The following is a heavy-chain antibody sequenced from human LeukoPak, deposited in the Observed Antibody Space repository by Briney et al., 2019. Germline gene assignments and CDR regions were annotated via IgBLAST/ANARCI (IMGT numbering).Heavy chain of an antibody. D-gene: IGHD5-18*01. J-gene: IGHJ5*02. CDR2: IYYSGST. CDR1: DGSISSGGYY. CDR3: ASRYSYGYWFDP. V-gene: IGHV4-31*03. Sequence: SQTLSLTCTVSDGSISSGGYYWSWIRQHPGKGLEWIGYIYYSGSTYYNPSLKSRVTISVDTSKNQFSLKLSSVTAADTAVYYCASRYSYGYWFDPWGQGTLVTVSS.